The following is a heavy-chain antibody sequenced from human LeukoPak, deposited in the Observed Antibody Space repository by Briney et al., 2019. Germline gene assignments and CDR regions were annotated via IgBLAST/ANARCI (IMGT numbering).Heavy chain of an antibody. CDR2: IHYDESNK. Sequence: PGGSLRLSCATSGFTFSTYGMHWVRQAPGKGLEWVAFIHYDESNKYYTDSVKGRLTISRDNSKNTLYLQMNSLRAEDTAVYYCAKEAGMYYYYMDVWGKGTTVTVSS. CDR3: AKEAGMYYYYMDV. V-gene: IGHV3-30*02. J-gene: IGHJ6*03. CDR1: GFTFSTYG. D-gene: IGHD1-1*01.